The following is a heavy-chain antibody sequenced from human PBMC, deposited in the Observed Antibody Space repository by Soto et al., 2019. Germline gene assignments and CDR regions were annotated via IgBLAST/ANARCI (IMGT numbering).Heavy chain of an antibody. CDR2: INHSGST. CDR3: ARVPGP. CDR1: GGSFSGYY. V-gene: IGHV4-34*01. J-gene: IGHJ5*02. Sequence: SETLSLTCAVYGGSFSGYYWNWIRQPPGKGLEWIGEINHSGSTYYNPSLKSRVTISVDRSKNQFSLKLSSVTAADTAVYYCARVPGPWGQGTLVTVSS.